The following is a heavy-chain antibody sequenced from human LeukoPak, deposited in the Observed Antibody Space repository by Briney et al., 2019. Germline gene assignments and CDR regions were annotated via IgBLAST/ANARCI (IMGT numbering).Heavy chain of an antibody. Sequence: PGGSLRLSCAASGFSFGTYGMHWVRQAPGKGLEWMAVISSDGNNKYYADSVKGRFTISRDNSMSTLYLQMNSLSTEDTAVYYCAKRASSYFDYWGQGTLVTVSS. D-gene: IGHD6-6*01. CDR2: ISSDGNNK. V-gene: IGHV3-30*18. J-gene: IGHJ4*02. CDR3: AKRASSYFDY. CDR1: GFSFGTYG.